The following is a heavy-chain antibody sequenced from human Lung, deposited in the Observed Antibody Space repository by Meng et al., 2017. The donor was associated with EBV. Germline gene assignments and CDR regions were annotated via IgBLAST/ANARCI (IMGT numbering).Heavy chain of an antibody. D-gene: IGHD5-18*01. V-gene: IGHV3-30-3*01. J-gene: IGHJ4*02. CDR1: GFTFISYP. CDR2: ISYDGTET. Sequence: QVQLVESGGGVVQPGWSLRLSCAVSGFTFISYPMHWVRQAPGKGLEWVAVISYDGTETYYADSVKGRFTISRDDFENTLYLQMNSLRTEDTAVYFCARDGRAYTYGISYYFDSWGQGTLVTVAS. CDR3: ARDGRAYTYGISYYFDS.